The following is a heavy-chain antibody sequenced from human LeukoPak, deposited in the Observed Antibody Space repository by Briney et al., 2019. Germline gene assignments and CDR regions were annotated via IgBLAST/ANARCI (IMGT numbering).Heavy chain of an antibody. Sequence: GRCLRLSCAASGFTFSSYWMHCVRQAPGEGLVWVSRIDRDGSSTNHADSVKGRFTISRDNAKNTLYLQMNSLSAEDTAVYYCARHGQLGGFDYWGQGTPVTVS. V-gene: IGHV3-74*01. CDR2: IDRDGSST. CDR1: GFTFSSYW. J-gene: IGHJ4*02. CDR3: ARHGQLGGFDY. D-gene: IGHD7-27*01.